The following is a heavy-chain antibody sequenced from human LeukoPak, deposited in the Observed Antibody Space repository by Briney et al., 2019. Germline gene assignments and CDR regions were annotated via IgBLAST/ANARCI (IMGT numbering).Heavy chain of an antibody. Sequence: SETLSLTCTVSGGSISSGDYYWSWIRQPPGKGLEWIGYIYYSGSTNYNPSLKSRVTVSVDTSKNQFSLKLSSVTAADTAVYYCARYSNSRFDPWGQGTLVTVSS. V-gene: IGHV4-61*08. CDR3: ARYSNSRFDP. D-gene: IGHD4-11*01. CDR2: IYYSGST. CDR1: GGSISSGDYY. J-gene: IGHJ5*02.